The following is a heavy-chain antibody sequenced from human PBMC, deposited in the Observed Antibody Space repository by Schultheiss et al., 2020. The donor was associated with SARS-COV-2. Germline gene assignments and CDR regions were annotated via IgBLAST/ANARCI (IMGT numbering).Heavy chain of an antibody. CDR2: INHSGST. J-gene: IGHJ4*02. V-gene: IGHV4-61*10. CDR1: GGSVSSSSFY. CDR3: ARRGQWLVYSD. Sequence: SETLSLTCTVSGGSVSSSSFYWAWLRQPAGKGLEWIGEINHSGSTNYNPSLKSRVTMSVDTSKNQFSLKLSSVTAADTAVYYCARRGQWLVYSDWGQGTLVTVSS. D-gene: IGHD6-19*01.